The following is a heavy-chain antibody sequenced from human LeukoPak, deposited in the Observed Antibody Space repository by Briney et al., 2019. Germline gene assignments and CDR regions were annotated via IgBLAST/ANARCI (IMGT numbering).Heavy chain of an antibody. Sequence: GGSLRLSCAASGFTFSSYGMHWVRQAPGKGLEWVAFIRYDGSNKYYADSVKGRFTISRDNSKNTLYLQMNSLRAEDTAVYYCAKDQETYYCGSGSYYGAYDYWGQGTLVTVSS. CDR2: IRYDGSNK. V-gene: IGHV3-30*02. CDR3: AKDQETYYCGSGSYYGAYDY. J-gene: IGHJ4*02. D-gene: IGHD3-10*01. CDR1: GFTFSSYG.